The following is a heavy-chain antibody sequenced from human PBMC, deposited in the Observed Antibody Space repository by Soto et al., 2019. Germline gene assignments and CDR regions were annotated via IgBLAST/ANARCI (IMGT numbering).Heavy chain of an antibody. CDR3: ARAGKYYYGSGSPYYYGMDV. J-gene: IGHJ6*02. Sequence: QVQLVQSGAEVKKPGASVKVSCKASGYTFTSYGVSWVRQAPGQGLEWMGWISGYNGNTNYAQKRQGRVTMTTDTSTSTAYMELRILRSDDTAVYYCARAGKYYYGSGSPYYYGMDVWGQGITVTVSS. CDR2: ISGYNGNT. D-gene: IGHD3-10*01. CDR1: GYTFTSYG. V-gene: IGHV1-18*04.